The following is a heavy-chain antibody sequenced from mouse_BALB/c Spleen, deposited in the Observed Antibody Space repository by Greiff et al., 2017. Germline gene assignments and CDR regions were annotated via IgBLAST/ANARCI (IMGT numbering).Heavy chain of an antibody. D-gene: IGHD2-3*01. CDR1: GYAFSSYW. J-gene: IGHJ3*01. CDR3: ARYGLLRSFAY. CDR2: IYPGDGDT. Sequence: QVQLQQSGAELVRPGSSVKISCKASGYAFSSYWMNWVKQRPGQGLEWIGQIYPGDGDTNYNGKFKGKATLTADKSSSTAYMHLNSLTSEDSAVYYCARYGLLRSFAYWGQGTLVTVSA. V-gene: IGHV1-80*01.